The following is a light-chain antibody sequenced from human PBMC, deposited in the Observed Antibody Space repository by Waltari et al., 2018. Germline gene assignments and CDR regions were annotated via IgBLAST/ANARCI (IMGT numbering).Light chain of an antibody. CDR2: DVT. Sequence: QSALTQPASVSASPGQSIAISCTGTSSDVGGYDYVSWYQHHPGKAPKLISYDVTKRPSGVSDRFSGSKSGNTASLTISGLQAEDEADFYCSSYTSSSTWVFGGGTKLTVL. J-gene: IGLJ3*02. V-gene: IGLV2-14*03. CDR1: SSDVGGYDY. CDR3: SSYTSSSTWV.